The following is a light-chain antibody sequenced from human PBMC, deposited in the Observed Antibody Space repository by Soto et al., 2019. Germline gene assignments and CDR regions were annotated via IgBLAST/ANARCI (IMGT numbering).Light chain of an antibody. CDR2: GAS. Sequence: EIVMTQSPATLSLSPWERATLSCRASQSVSSNLAWYQQKPGQAPRLLIYGASTRATGIPARFSGGGSGTEFTLTISRLQSEDFVIYYCQQYNNWPRAPLTFGGGTKVDIK. CDR1: QSVSSN. CDR3: QQYNNWPRAPLT. J-gene: IGKJ4*01. V-gene: IGKV3-15*01.